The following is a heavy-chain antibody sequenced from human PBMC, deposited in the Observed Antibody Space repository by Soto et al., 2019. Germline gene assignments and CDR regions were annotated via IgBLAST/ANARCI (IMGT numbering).Heavy chain of an antibody. V-gene: IGHV4-59*08. J-gene: IGHJ5*02. CDR3: VRTFPPAPRVVLSHNWFVP. Sequence: SETLSLTCTVSGDSISSYYWSWIRQPPGKGLEWIGYIHYSGSTNYNPSLKSRVTISVDTSKNQFSLRLSSVTAADTAVYFCVRTFPPAPRVVLSHNWFVPWGPGTLVTVS. CDR1: GDSISSYY. D-gene: IGHD2-2*01. CDR2: IHYSGST.